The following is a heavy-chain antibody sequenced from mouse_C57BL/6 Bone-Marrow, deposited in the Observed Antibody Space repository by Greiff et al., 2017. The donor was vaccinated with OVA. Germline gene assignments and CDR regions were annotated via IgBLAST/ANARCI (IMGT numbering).Heavy chain of an antibody. J-gene: IGHJ4*01. D-gene: IGHD1-1*02. Sequence: VQLQQSGAELARPGASVKLSCKASGYTFTSYGISWVKQRTGQGLEWIGEIYPRSGNAYYNEKFKGKATLTADKSSSTAYMELRSLTSEDSAVYFCARGGNYYAMDYWGQGTSVTVSS. CDR1: GYTFTSYG. CDR3: ARGGNYYAMDY. V-gene: IGHV1-81*01. CDR2: IYPRSGNA.